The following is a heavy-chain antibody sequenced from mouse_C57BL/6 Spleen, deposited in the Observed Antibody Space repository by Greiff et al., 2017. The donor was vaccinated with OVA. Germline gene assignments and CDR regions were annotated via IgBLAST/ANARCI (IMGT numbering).Heavy chain of an antibody. Sequence: VQLQQPGAELVKPRASVKLSCKASGYTFTSYWMHWVKQRPGQGLEWIGMIHPNSGSTNYNEKFKSKATLTVDKSSSTAYMQLSSLTSEDSAVYYCARRDGYDGVYYAMDYWGQGTSVTVSS. D-gene: IGHD2-2*01. V-gene: IGHV1-64*01. CDR1: GYTFTSYW. J-gene: IGHJ4*01. CDR2: IHPNSGST. CDR3: ARRDGYDGVYYAMDY.